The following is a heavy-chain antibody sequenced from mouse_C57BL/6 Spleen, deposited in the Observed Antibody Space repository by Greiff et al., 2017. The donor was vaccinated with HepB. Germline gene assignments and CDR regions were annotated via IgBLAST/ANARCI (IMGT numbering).Heavy chain of an antibody. CDR2: IDPSDSYT. CDR3: ARAPHYGSREDWYVDV. Sequence: QVQLQQPGAELVMPGASVKLSCKASGYTFTSYWMHWVKQRPGQGLEWIGEIDPSDSYTNYNQKFKGKSTLTVDKSSSTAYMQLSSLTSEDSAVYYCARAPHYGSREDWYVDVWGTGTTVTVAS. J-gene: IGHJ1*03. D-gene: IGHD1-1*01. CDR1: GYTFTSYW. V-gene: IGHV1-69*01.